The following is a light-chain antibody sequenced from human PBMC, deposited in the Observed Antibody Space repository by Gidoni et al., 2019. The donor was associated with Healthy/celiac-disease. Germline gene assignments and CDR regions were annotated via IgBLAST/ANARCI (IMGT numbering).Light chain of an antibody. CDR2: DVS. J-gene: IGLJ2*01. Sequence: QSALTQPASVSGSPGQSITISCPGTSSDVGGYNYVSWYQQHPGKAPKLMIYDVSKRPSGVSNRFSGSKSGNTASLTISGLQAEDEADYYCSSYTSSSTPRVFGGGTKLTVL. V-gene: IGLV2-14*01. CDR1: SSDVGGYNY. CDR3: SSYTSSSTPRV.